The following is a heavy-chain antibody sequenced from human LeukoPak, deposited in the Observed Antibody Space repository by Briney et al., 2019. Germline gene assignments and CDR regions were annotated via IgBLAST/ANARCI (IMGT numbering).Heavy chain of an antibody. V-gene: IGHV3-23*01. CDR2: ISGSGGST. CDR3: AKGYYDFWSGYLRNPYYFDY. Sequence: GGSLRLSCAASGFTFSSYAMSWVRQAPGKGLEWASAISGSGGSTYYADSVKGRFTISRDNSKNTLYLQMNSLRAEDTAVYYCAKGYYDFWSGYLRNPYYFDYWGQGTLVTVSS. D-gene: IGHD3-3*01. CDR1: GFTFSSYA. J-gene: IGHJ4*02.